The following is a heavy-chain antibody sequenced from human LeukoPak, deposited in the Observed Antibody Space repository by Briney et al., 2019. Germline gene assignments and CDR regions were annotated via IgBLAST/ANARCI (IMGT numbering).Heavy chain of an antibody. J-gene: IGHJ6*03. V-gene: IGHV5-51*01. D-gene: IGHD3-10*01. CDR1: GYSFISYW. CDR3: ARHRITMVRGVIIPYYYYYMDV. CDR2: IYPGDSDT. Sequence: GVSLKISCKGSGYSFISYWIGWVRQMPGKGLEWMGIIYPGDSDTRYSPSFQAQVTISADKSISTASLQWRALRPTATAMYYCARHRITMVRGVIIPYYYYYMDVWGKGTTVTVSS.